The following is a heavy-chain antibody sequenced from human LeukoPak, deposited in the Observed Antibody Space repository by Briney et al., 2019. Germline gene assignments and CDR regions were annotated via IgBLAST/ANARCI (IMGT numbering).Heavy chain of an antibody. CDR2: IYYSGST. CDR1: GGSISSYY. D-gene: IGHD2-21*02. J-gene: IGHJ4*02. V-gene: IGHV4-59*01. Sequence: SETLSLTCTVSGGSISSYYWSWIRQPPGKGLEWIGYIYYSGSTNYNPSHKSRVTISVDTSKNQFSLKLSSVTAADTAVYYCASTASDPFQFDYWGQGTLVTVSS. CDR3: ASTASDPFQFDY.